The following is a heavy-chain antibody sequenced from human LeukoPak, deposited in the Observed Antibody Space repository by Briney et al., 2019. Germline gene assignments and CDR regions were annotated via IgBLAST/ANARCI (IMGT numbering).Heavy chain of an antibody. CDR1: GFTFSSYW. CDR2: TNQDGSEK. Sequence: PGGSLRLSCAASGFTFSSYWSWVRQAPGKGLEGVANTNQDGSEKYYVDSVKGRFTISRDNAKNSLYLQMNSLRVEDTAIYYCARRGSGSAFDVWGQGTMVTVSS. CDR3: ARRGSGSAFDV. V-gene: IGHV3-7*01. J-gene: IGHJ3*01. D-gene: IGHD6-25*01.